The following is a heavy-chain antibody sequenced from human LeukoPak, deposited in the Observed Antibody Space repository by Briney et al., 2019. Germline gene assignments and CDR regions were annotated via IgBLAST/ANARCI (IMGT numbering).Heavy chain of an antibody. V-gene: IGHV3-30*03. CDR3: ATEWSAGF. J-gene: IGHJ4*02. Sequence: GRSLRLSCAASGFTFSNYGMHWVRQAPGKGLEWVAIISYDGSNKNYADSVKGRFTISRDNSKNTLYLQMNSLRAEDTAVYYCATEWSAGFWGQGTLVTVSS. D-gene: IGHD3-3*01. CDR1: GFTFSNYG. CDR2: ISYDGSNK.